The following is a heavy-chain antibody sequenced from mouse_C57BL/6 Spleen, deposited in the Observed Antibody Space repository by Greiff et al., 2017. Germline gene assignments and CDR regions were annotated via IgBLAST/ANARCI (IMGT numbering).Heavy chain of an antibody. Sequence: QVQLKESGPGLVAPSQSLSITCTVSGFSLTSYAISWVRQPPGKGLEWLGVIWTGGGTNYNSALKSRLSLSKDNSKSQVILKMNSLQTDETARYYCARNEGGNFPWFAYWGQGTLVTVSA. J-gene: IGHJ3*01. CDR2: IWTGGGT. CDR3: ARNEGGNFPWFAY. D-gene: IGHD2-1*01. CDR1: GFSLTSYA. V-gene: IGHV2-9-1*01.